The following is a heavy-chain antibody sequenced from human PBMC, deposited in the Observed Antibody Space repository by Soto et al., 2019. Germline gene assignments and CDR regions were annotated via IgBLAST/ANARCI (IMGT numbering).Heavy chain of an antibody. D-gene: IGHD3-22*01. Sequence: ASVKVSCKASGYTFTSYYMHWVRQAPGQGLEWMGIINPSGGSTSYAQKFQGRVTMTRDTSTSTVYMELSSLRSEDTAVYYCARETYYYDSSGSPAGFYYWVQGTLVTVSS. CDR2: INPSGGST. J-gene: IGHJ4*02. CDR1: GYTFTSYY. CDR3: ARETYYYDSSGSPAGFYY. V-gene: IGHV1-46*01.